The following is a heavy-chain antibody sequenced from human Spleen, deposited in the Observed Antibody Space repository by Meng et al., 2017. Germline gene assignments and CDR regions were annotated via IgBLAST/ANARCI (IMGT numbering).Heavy chain of an antibody. CDR2: ISGNNGNT. Sequence: ASVKVSCKASGYTFTSYCISWVRQAPGQGLEWMGWISGNNGNTNYAQKFQGRVTMITDTSTSTAYMELRSLRSDDTAVYYCARDNCMITFGGVVAGFDYHGMDIWGRGTTVTVSS. V-gene: IGHV1-18*01. CDR3: ARDNCMITFGGVVAGFDYHGMDI. D-gene: IGHD3-16*02. J-gene: IGHJ6*02. CDR1: GYTFTSYC.